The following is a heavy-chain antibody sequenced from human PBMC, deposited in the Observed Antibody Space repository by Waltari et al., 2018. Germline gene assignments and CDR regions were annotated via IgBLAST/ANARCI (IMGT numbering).Heavy chain of an antibody. J-gene: IGHJ5*02. CDR2: INPNSGGT. V-gene: IGHV1-2*06. CDR3: ARETTRVIENWFDP. CDR1: GYTFTGYY. Sequence: QVQLVQSGAEVKKPGASVKVSCTASGYTFTGYYMHWVRQAPGQGLEWMGRINPNSGGTNYAQKFQGRVTMTRDTSISTAYMELSRLRSDDTAVYYCARETTRVIENWFDPWGQGTLVTVSS.